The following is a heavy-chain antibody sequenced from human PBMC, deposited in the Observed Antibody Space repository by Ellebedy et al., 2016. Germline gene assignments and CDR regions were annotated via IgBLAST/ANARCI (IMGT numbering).Heavy chain of an antibody. CDR2: IKSKTDGGTT. CDR3: TTTRPTIFGVVIADYYYYVMDV. D-gene: IGHD3-3*01. CDR1: GFTFSNAW. J-gene: IGHJ6*02. V-gene: IGHV3-15*01. Sequence: GGSLRLSCAASGFTFSNAWMSWVRQAPGKGLEWVGRIKSKTDGGTTDYAAPVKGRFTISRDDSKNTLYLQMNSLKTEDTAVYYCTTTRPTIFGVVIADYYYYVMDVWGQGTTVTVSS.